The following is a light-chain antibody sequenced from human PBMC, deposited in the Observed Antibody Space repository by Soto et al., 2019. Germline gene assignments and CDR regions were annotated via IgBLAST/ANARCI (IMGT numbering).Light chain of an antibody. J-gene: IGKJ2*01. CDR1: QSVSIN. CDR2: DAS. Sequence: EIVMTQSPATLSVSLGERVTLSCRASQSVSINLAWYQQKPGQAPRLLIYDASTRATGIPARYSGSGSGTEFTLTISSLQSEDFAVYYCQQYNNWPYTFGQGTKLEIK. V-gene: IGKV3-15*01. CDR3: QQYNNWPYT.